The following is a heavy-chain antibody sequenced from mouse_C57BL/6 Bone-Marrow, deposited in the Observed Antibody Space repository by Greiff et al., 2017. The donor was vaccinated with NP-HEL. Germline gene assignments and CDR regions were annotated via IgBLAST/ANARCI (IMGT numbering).Heavy chain of an antibody. V-gene: IGHV10-1*01. J-gene: IGHJ2*01. CDR3: VRQGYDCYYLDY. D-gene: IGHD2-3*01. Sequence: EVKLVESGGGLVQPKGSLKLSCAASGFSFNTYAMNWVRQAPGKGLEWVAPIRSKSNNYSTYYADSLKDRFSISRDDSDSMLYLQMNNLKTEDTAMYYCVRQGYDCYYLDYWGQGTTLTVSS. CDR2: IRSKSNNYST. CDR1: GFSFNTYA.